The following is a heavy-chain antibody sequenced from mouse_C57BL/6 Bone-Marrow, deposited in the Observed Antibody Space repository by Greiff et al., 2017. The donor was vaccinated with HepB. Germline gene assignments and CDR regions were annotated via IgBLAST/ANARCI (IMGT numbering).Heavy chain of an antibody. Sequence: EVQVVESEGGLVQPGSSMKLSCTASGFTFSDYYMAWVRQVPEKGLEWVANINYDGSSTYYLDSLKSRFIISRDNAKNILYLQMSSLKSEDTATYYCARDSGYYSFYYAMDYWGQGTSVTVSS. D-gene: IGHD2-3*01. V-gene: IGHV5-16*01. CDR1: GFTFSDYY. CDR2: INYDGSST. CDR3: ARDSGYYSFYYAMDY. J-gene: IGHJ4*01.